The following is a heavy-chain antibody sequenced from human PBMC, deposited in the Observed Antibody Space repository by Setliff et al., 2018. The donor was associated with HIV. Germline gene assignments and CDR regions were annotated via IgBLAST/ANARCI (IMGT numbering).Heavy chain of an antibody. J-gene: IGHJ6*03. Sequence: ASVKVSCKASGGTFSSYGISWVRQAPGQGLEWMGGIIPILGVTTYAQKFQGRVTMTRDTFTSTVYMDLSSLRSEDTAVYYCARGGHYSGSYLPRDYYMDVWGKGTTVTVSS. CDR1: GGTFSSYG. CDR3: ARGGHYSGSYLPRDYYMDV. CDR2: IIPILGVT. D-gene: IGHD1-26*01. V-gene: IGHV1-69*10.